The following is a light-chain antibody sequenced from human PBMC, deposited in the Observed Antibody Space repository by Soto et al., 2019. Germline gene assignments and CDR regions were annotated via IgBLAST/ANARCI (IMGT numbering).Light chain of an antibody. J-gene: IGKJ2*01. V-gene: IGKV3D-7*01. CDR3: QQDYNLPLYT. CDR1: QSVSSSY. Sequence: PGERVTLSCRASQSVSSSYLTWYQQKPGQAPRLLIYGASTRATSIPARFSGSGSGTDFTLTISSLQPEDFAVYYWQQDYNLPLYTFGQGTKLEIK. CDR2: GAS.